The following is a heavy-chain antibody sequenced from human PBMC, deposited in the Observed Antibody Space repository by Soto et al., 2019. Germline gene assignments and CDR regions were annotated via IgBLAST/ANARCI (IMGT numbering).Heavy chain of an antibody. CDR1: GFTFSSYG. Sequence: GGSLSISCAASGFTFSSYGMSWVRQAPGKGLEWVSGISASGGSTYYADSVKGRFTSSRDKSKDTLFLQINSLRAEDTAIYYCAKVWYWNDQIDYWGQGPMVTSPQ. J-gene: IGHJ4*02. D-gene: IGHD1-1*01. CDR3: AKVWYWNDQIDY. CDR2: ISASGGST. V-gene: IGHV3-23*01.